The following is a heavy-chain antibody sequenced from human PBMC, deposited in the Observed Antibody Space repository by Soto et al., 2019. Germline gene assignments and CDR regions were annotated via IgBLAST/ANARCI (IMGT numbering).Heavy chain of an antibody. D-gene: IGHD2-15*01. Sequence: QVQLVQSGAEVKKPGSSVKVSCKASGGTFSSYTISWVRQAPGQGLEWMGRIIPILGIANYAQKFQGRVTITADKSTSTAYMELSSLRSEDTAVYYCARVYQDCSGGSCYEDWGQGTLVTVSS. CDR1: GGTFSSYT. CDR2: IIPILGIA. V-gene: IGHV1-69*02. CDR3: ARVYQDCSGGSCYED. J-gene: IGHJ4*02.